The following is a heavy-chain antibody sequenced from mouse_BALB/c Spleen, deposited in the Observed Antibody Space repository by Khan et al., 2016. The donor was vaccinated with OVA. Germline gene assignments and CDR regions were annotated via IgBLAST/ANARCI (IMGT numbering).Heavy chain of an antibody. CDR2: IYPGTDST. J-gene: IGHJ3*01. CDR3: ARIDCEGAWFAY. V-gene: IGHV1S132*01. CDR1: GYIFTSYW. Sequence: QVQLKQSGAELVRPGASVKLSCKTSGYIFTSYWIHWVKQRSGQGLEWIARIYPGTDSTYYNEKFKGKATLTEDKSSSTAYMQLSSLKSEDSAGYFCARIDCEGAWFAYWGQGTLVTVSA.